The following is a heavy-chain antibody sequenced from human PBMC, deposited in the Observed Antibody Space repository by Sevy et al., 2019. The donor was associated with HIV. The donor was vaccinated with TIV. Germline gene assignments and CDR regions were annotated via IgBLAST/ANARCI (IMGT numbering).Heavy chain of an antibody. D-gene: IGHD2-8*01. CDR2: ISYDGSNK. V-gene: IGHV3-30*18. Sequence: GGSLRLSCAASGFTFSGYGMHWVRQAPGKGLEWAAVISYDGSNKYYADSVKGRFTISRDNSKNTLYLQMNSLRAEDTAVYYCAKDRRNGAGAFYYYYYGMDVWGQGTTVTVSS. CDR1: GFTFSGYG. CDR3: AKDRRNGAGAFYYYYYGMDV. J-gene: IGHJ6*02.